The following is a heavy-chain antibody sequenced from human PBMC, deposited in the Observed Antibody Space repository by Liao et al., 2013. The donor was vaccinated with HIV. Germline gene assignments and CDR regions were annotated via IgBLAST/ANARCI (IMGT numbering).Heavy chain of an antibody. CDR2: IYHSGST. CDR3: ARDVEYYDFWSGYYYFDY. J-gene: IGHJ4*02. Sequence: QLQLQESGSGLVKPSQTLSLTCAVSGGSISSGGYSWSWIRQPPGKGLEWIGYIYHSGSTYYNPSLKSRVTISVDRSKNQFSLKLSSVTAADTAVYYCARDVEYYDFWSGYYYFDYWGQGTLVTVSS. CDR1: GGSISSGGYS. D-gene: IGHD3-3*01. V-gene: IGHV4-30-2*01.